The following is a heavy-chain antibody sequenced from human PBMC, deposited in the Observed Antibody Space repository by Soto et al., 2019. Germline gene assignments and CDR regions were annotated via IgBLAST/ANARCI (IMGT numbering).Heavy chain of an antibody. CDR1: GFTFSSSE. J-gene: IGHJ3*01. CDR2: IHPGGQTI. Sequence: EVQLVESGGGLVQPGGSLRLSCAASGFTFSSSEMYWVRQAPGKGLEWISYIHPGGQTIFYAESVKGRFTISRDNAKQSVYLQMNSLRAEDTDVYYCARRGSRWGRGTKVTVSS. CDR3: ARRGSR. D-gene: IGHD2-15*01. V-gene: IGHV3-48*03.